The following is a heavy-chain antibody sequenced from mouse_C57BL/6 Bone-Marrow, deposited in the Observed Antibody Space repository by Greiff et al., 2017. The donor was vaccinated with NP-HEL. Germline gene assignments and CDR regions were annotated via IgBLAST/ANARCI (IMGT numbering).Heavy chain of an antibody. J-gene: IGHJ2*01. CDR2: IHPNSGST. V-gene: IGHV1-64*01. CDR1: GYTFTSYW. D-gene: IGHD1-1*01. Sequence: QVQLQQPGAELVKPGASVKLSCKASGYTFTSYWMHWVKQRPGQGLERIGMIHPNSGSTNYNEKFKSKATLTVDKSSSTAYMQLSSLTSEDSAVYYCARYYGSSYVDYWGQGTTLTVSS. CDR3: ARYYGSSYVDY.